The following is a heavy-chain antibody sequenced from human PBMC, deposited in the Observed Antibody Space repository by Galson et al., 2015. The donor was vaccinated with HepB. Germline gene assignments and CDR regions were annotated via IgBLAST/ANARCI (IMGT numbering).Heavy chain of an antibody. Sequence: SLRLSCAASGFTVSSNYMSWVRQAPGKGLEWVSVIYSGGSTYYADSVKGRFTISRGNSKNTLYLQMNSLRAEDTAVYYCARDGYSSSWYVRYFDLWGRGTLVTVSS. CDR2: IYSGGST. D-gene: IGHD6-13*01. CDR3: ARDGYSSSWYVRYFDL. V-gene: IGHV3-66*01. J-gene: IGHJ2*01. CDR1: GFTVSSNY.